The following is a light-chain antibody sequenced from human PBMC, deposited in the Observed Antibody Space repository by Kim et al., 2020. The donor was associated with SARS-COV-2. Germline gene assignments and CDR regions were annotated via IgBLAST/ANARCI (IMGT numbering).Light chain of an antibody. Sequence: GKTVTISCTRSSGSIDDNDVQWYQQRPGGVPTTVIYEDDQRPSGVSDRFSGSIDNSSNSASLTISGLRTEDEADYYCQSYNRDNVIFGGGTQLTVL. V-gene: IGLV6-57*03. CDR2: EDD. J-gene: IGLJ2*01. CDR3: QSYNRDNVI. CDR1: SGSIDDND.